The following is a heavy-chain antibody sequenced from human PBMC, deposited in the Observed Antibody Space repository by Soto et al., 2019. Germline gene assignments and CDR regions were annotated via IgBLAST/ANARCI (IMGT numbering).Heavy chain of an antibody. V-gene: IGHV3-30*18. CDR3: AKLRVLEWEVQESDY. CDR2: IPYDGSHQ. CDR1: GFTFSSHG. Sequence: QVHLVESGGGVVQPGRSLRLSCAASGFTFSSHGMHWIRQAPGKGLEWVAVIPYDGSHQYYADSVKGRFSISRDNSKNTLYLQMNSLRAEDTAVYYCAKLRVLEWEVQESDYWGQGTLVYVSS. D-gene: IGHD3-3*01. J-gene: IGHJ4*02.